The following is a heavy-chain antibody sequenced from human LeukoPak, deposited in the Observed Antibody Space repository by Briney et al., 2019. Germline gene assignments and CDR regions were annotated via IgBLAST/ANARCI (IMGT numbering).Heavy chain of an antibody. CDR3: AGALVIAAADYFDY. Sequence: SETLSLTCTVSGGSISSYYWSWIRQPPGKGLEWIGYIYYSGSTNYNPSLKSRVTISVDTSKNQFSLKLSSVTAADTAVYYFAGALVIAAADYFDYWGQGTLVTVSS. CDR2: IYYSGST. V-gene: IGHV4-59*01. CDR1: GGSISSYY. D-gene: IGHD6-13*01. J-gene: IGHJ4*02.